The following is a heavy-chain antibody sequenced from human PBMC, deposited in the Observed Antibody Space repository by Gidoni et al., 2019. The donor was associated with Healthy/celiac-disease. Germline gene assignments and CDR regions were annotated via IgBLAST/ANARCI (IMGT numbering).Heavy chain of an antibody. CDR2: IGGSGGST. J-gene: IGHJ4*02. Sequence: VQLLESGGGLVQPGGSLRLSCAASGFTFSSNAMRWVRQAPGKGLGWVSAIGGSGGSTYYAASVKGRFTISGYNSKNTLYLQMNSLRAEDTAVYYCANSKPRYYDSSPGDYWGQGTLVTVSS. D-gene: IGHD3-22*01. V-gene: IGHV3-23*01. CDR3: ANSKPRYYDSSPGDY. CDR1: GFTFSSNA.